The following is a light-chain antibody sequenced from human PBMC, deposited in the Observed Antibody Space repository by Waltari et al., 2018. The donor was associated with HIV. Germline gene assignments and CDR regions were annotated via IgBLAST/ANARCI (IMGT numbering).Light chain of an antibody. V-gene: IGLV6-57*04. CDR1: SGSIASNY. CDR3: QSYHTSWV. CDR2: EDN. J-gene: IGLJ3*02. Sequence: NFMLTQPHSVSESPGKTVTISCTRSSGSIASNYVQWYQQRPGSAPTTVIYEDNQRPSGVPDRFSGSIDRSSNSASLTISGLQTEDEADHYCQSYHTSWVFGGGTKLTVL.